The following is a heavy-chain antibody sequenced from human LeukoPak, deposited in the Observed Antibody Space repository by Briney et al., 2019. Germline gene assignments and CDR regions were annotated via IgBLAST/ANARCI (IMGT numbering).Heavy chain of an antibody. CDR1: GFTFSSYA. V-gene: IGHV3-30*04. CDR2: ISYDGSNK. D-gene: IGHD3-10*02. Sequence: SGGSLRLSCGASGFTFSSYAMHWVRQAPGKGLEWVAVISYDGSNKDYADSVKGRFTISRDDSKNTLFLQMNSLRAEDTAVYYCAELGITMIGGVWGKGTTVTISS. J-gene: IGHJ6*04. CDR3: AELGITMIGGV.